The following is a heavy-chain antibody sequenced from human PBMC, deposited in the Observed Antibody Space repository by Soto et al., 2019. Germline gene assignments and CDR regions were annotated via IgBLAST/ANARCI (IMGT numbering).Heavy chain of an antibody. CDR1: GFTFSMYS. J-gene: IGHJ6*02. Sequence: DVQLVESGGAVVQPGESLRLSCEVSGFTFSMYSMTWVRQAPGKGLEWVAKIPQEGGDGHYADSVKGRFTISRDNAKNSVFLQMNNLRAADTAVYYCARDQLILQANDFFYGSDVWGQEATVTVS. V-gene: IGHV3-7*03. D-gene: IGHD2-21*02. CDR3: ARDQLILQANDFFYGSDV. CDR2: IPQEGGDG.